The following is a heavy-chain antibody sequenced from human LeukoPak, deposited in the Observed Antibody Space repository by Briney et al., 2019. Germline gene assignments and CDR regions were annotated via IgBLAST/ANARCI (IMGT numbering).Heavy chain of an antibody. Sequence: GGSLRLSCAASGFTFSNAGMSWVRQAPGKGLEWVGRIKSRTDGGTTDYAAPVKGRFTISRDDSKNTLYLQMNSLKTEDTAVYYCTADITMTLDYYYYYMDVWGKGTTVTVSS. D-gene: IGHD3-22*01. CDR3: TADITMTLDYYYYYMDV. V-gene: IGHV3-15*01. CDR2: IKSRTDGGTT. J-gene: IGHJ6*03. CDR1: GFTFSNAG.